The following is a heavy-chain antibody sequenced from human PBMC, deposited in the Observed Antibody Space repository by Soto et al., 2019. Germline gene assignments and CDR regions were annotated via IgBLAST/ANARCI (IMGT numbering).Heavy chain of an antibody. V-gene: IGHV3-7*05. CDR1: GFTFSSYW. D-gene: IGHD3-10*01. CDR3: ARDSGVTTLRGMDV. J-gene: IGHJ6*02. CDR2: IKEDGSEK. Sequence: GGSLRLSCAASGFTFSSYWMSWVRQAPGRGLEWVANIKEDGSEKYYVDSVKGRFTISRDNAKNSLYLQMNSLRAEDTAVYFCARDSGVTTLRGMDVWGQGTTVTVSS.